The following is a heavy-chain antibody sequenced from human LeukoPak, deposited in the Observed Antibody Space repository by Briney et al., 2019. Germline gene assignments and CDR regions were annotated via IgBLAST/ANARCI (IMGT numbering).Heavy chain of an antibody. CDR3: ARRPSSAWFDP. Sequence: ASVKVSCKASGYTFTSYYMHWVRQAPGQGLEWMGIINPSGGSTSYAQKFQGRVTMTRDTSTSTAYMELSSLRSEDTAVYYCARRPSSAWFDPWGQGTLVTVSS. J-gene: IGHJ5*02. V-gene: IGHV1-46*01. CDR1: GYTFTSYY. CDR2: INPSGGST. D-gene: IGHD1-26*01.